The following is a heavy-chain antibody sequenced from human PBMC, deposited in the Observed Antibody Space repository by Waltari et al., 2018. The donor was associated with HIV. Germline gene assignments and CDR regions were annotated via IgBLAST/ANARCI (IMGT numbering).Heavy chain of an antibody. CDR3: ATGFYGGTLDY. Sequence: EVQLVESGGGLVQPGGSLRLSCAASGFTFSSYSMNWVRQAPGKGLEWCSYISSSSSTIYYADSVKGRFTISRDNAKNSLYLQMNSLRAEDTAVYYCATGFYGGTLDYWGQGTLVTVSS. CDR1: GFTFSSYS. J-gene: IGHJ4*02. CDR2: ISSSSSTI. V-gene: IGHV3-48*04. D-gene: IGHD4-17*01.